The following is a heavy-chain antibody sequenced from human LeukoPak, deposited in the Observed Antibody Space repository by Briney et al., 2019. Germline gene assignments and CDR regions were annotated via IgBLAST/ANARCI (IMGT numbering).Heavy chain of an antibody. V-gene: IGHV3-30*04. Sequence: GRSLSLSCAASGFTFSFYAMDWVRQAPGKGLEWVAFISYDGTNKYYADSMKGRFTISRDNSKNKLYLQMNSLRAEDTAVYYCARSGPSQNIVNGIGYWGQGTLVTVSS. CDR3: ARSGPSQNIVNGIGY. D-gene: IGHD2/OR15-2a*01. J-gene: IGHJ4*02. CDR1: GFTFSFYA. CDR2: ISYDGTNK.